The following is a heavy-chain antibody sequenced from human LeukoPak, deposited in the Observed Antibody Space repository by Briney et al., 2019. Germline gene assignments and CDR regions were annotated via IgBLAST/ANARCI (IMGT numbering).Heavy chain of an antibody. CDR2: ISYDGSNK. J-gene: IGHJ4*02. V-gene: IGHV3-30-3*01. D-gene: IGHD2-21*02. Sequence: GGSLRLSCAASGFTFSSYAMHWVRQAPGKGLEWVAVISYDGSNKYYADSVKGRFTISRDNSKNTLYLQMNSLRAEDTAVYYCAKESDSAGACDFWGQGTLVTVSS. CDR1: GFTFSSYA. CDR3: AKESDSAGACDF.